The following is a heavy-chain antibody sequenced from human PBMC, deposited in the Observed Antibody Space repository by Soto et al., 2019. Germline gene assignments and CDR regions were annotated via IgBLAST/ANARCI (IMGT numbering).Heavy chain of an antibody. CDR2: ISSDGSNK. CDR3: ERVSGYCSGGSCHRGWFDP. J-gene: IGHJ5*02. V-gene: IGHV3-30-3*01. D-gene: IGHD2-15*01. Sequence: QVQLVESGGGVVQPGRSLRLSCAASGFTFSSYAMHWVRQAPGKGLEWVAVISSDGSNKYDADSVKGRFTISRDNSKNTLYLHMHSLRAEDTAVYYCERVSGYCSGGSCHRGWFDPWGQGTLVTVSS. CDR1: GFTFSSYA.